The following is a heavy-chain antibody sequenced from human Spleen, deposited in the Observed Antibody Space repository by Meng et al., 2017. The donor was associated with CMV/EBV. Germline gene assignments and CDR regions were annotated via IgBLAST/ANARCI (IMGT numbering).Heavy chain of an antibody. J-gene: IGHJ4*02. CDR1: GGSFSGYY. CDR2: INHSGST. CDR3: ARGSAGTFDY. D-gene: IGHD6-13*01. V-gene: IGHV4-34*01. Sequence: SQTLSLTCAVYGGSFSGYYWSWIRQPPGKGLEWIGEINHSGSTNYNPSLKSRVTISVDTSKNQFSLKLSSVTAADTAVYYCARGSAGTFDYWGQGTLVTVSS.